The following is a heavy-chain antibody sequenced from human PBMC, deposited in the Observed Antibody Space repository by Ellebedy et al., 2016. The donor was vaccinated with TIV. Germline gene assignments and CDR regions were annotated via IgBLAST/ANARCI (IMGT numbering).Heavy chain of an antibody. CDR1: GFTFSSYG. CDR3: AKAPTMVRGLDY. J-gene: IGHJ4*02. V-gene: IGHV3-30*02. CDR2: IRYDGSNK. Sequence: GGSLRLSCAASGFTFSSYGMHWVRQAPGKGLEWVAFIRYDGSNKYYADSVKGRLTISRDNAKNSLYLQMNSLRAEDTAVYYCAKAPTMVRGLDYWGQGTLVTVSS. D-gene: IGHD3-10*01.